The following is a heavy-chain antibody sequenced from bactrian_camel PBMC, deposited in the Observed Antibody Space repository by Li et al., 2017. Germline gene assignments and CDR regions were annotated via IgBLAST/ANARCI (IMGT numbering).Heavy chain of an antibody. V-gene: IGHV3S60*01. D-gene: IGHD1*01. Sequence: GGGSVQAGGSLKLTCAGSAYILEQCGMGWFRQAPGKEENLVSVRRDGTILYADSVKGRFTISQDRTKNTLYLQMNDLKDEDTGMYYCAALNSSSGGRFAWCSDFRGQGTQVTVS. CDR1: AYILEQCG. CDR2: RRDGTI. J-gene: IGHJ4*01. CDR3: AALNSSSGGRFAWCSDF.